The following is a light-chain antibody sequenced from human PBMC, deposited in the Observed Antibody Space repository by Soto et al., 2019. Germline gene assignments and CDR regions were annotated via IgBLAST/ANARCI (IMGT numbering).Light chain of an antibody. J-gene: IGKJ5*01. V-gene: IGKV3-15*01. CDR3: QQYNNWPIT. CDR2: GAS. Sequence: EIVLTQSPATLSLSPGERATLSCRASQSVSSDLAWYQQKPGRAPRLLIYGASTRATGIPARFSGSGSGTEFTLTISSLQSEDFAVYYCQQYNNWPITFGQGTRLENK. CDR1: QSVSSD.